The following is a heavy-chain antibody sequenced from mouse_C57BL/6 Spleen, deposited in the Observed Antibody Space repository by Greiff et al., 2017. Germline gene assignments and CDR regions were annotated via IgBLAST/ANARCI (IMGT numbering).Heavy chain of an antibody. CDR3: ARKRDTGKNYAMDY. CDR1: GFSLTSYG. Sequence: QVQLQQSGPGLVQPSQRLSITCTVSGFSLTSYGVHWVRQSPGKGLEWLGVIWSGGSTDYNAAFISRLSISKDNSKSQVFFKMNSLQADATAIYYCARKRDTGKNYAMDYWGQGTSVTVSS. J-gene: IGHJ4*01. D-gene: IGHD4-1*01. V-gene: IGHV2-2*01. CDR2: IWSGGST.